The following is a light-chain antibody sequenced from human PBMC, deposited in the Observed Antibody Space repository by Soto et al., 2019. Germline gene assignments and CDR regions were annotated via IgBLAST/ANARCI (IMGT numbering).Light chain of an antibody. CDR2: GAS. Sequence: EVVLTQSPGTLSLSPGERATLSCRASQSVAANYLAWYQQKRGQAPRLLIYGASSRATGIPDRVSGSGSGTDITLTISRLEPEDFSVYYCHQYGTAPLTFGPGTKVDIK. CDR1: QSVAANY. V-gene: IGKV3-20*01. J-gene: IGKJ3*01. CDR3: HQYGTAPLT.